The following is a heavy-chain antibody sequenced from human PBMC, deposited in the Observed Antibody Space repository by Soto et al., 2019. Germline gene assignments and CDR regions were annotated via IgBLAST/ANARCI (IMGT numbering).Heavy chain of an antibody. CDR3: ARRREIGYGDDFDF. J-gene: IGHJ4*02. CDR2: IYHYGTT. CDR1: GGSLSNTAYY. Sequence: QLQLQESGTGLVKPTETLSPTCRASGGSLSNTAYYWGWIRQPPGKVLEWIGNIYHYGTTYYNPSVRSRVTVSIDTSKNGLSLKRRCVTAADTAVYYCARRREIGYGDDFDFWGQGILVTVSS. V-gene: IGHV4-39*02. D-gene: IGHD4-17*01.